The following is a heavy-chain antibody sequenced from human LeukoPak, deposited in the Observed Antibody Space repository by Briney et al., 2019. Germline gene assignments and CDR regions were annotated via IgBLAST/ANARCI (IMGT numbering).Heavy chain of an antibody. Sequence: SETLSLPCTVSGDLISDYYWRCIPHPPAKGLEWMGYIYYSGSTNYNPSIKSRVTISIDTSKNQFSLKVSSVIAADTAVYYCARVGGRYSYGYGTDYWGQGTLVTVSS. CDR2: IYYSGST. CDR3: ARVGGRYSYGYGTDY. CDR1: GDLISDYY. J-gene: IGHJ4*02. D-gene: IGHD5-18*01. V-gene: IGHV4-59*01.